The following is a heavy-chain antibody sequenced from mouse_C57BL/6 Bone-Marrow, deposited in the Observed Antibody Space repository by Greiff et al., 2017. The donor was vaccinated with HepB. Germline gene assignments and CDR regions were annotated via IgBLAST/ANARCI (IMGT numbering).Heavy chain of an antibody. CDR1: GYTFTSYG. D-gene: IGHD2-2*01. CDR3: ARKAGIYYGNDAVHWYCDV. CDR2: IYPRSGNT. V-gene: IGHV1-81*01. Sequence: QVQLQQSGAELARPGASVKLSCTASGYTFTSYGISWVKQSTGQGLEWIGEIYPRSGNTYYNEKFKGKATLTADKSSSTAYMELRSLTSEDSAVYFCARKAGIYYGNDAVHWYCDVWGTGTTVTVSS. J-gene: IGHJ1*03.